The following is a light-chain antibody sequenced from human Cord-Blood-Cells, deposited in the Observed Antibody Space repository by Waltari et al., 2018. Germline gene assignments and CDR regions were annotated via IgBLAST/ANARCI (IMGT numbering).Light chain of an antibody. Sequence: QAVVTQEPSLTVSPGGTVPLTCGSSTGAVTSGHYPHWFQQKPGQAPRTLIYDTSNKHSWTPARFSGSLLGGKAALTLSGAQPEDEAEYYCLLSYSGARLYVFGTGTKVTVL. CDR3: LLSYSGARLYV. J-gene: IGLJ1*01. CDR1: TGAVTSGHY. V-gene: IGLV7-46*01. CDR2: DTS.